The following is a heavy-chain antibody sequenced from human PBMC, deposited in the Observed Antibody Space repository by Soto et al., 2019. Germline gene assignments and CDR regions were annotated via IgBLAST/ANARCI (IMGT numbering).Heavy chain of an antibody. CDR3: EKVSSDY. CDR1: GFTFSSYG. V-gene: IGHV3-30*18. D-gene: IGHD6-6*01. CDR2: ISYDGSNK. J-gene: IGHJ4*02. Sequence: QVQLVESGGGVVQPGRSLRLSCAASGFTFSSYGMHWVRQAPGKGLEWVAVISYDGSNKYYADSVKGRFTISRDNSKNTLYLQMNSLRAEDTAVYYCEKVSSDYWGQGTLVTVSS.